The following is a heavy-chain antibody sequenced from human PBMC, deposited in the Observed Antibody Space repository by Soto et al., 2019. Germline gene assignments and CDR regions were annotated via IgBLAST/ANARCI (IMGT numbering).Heavy chain of an antibody. CDR1: GVTFSSYS. CDR2: ISSSSSYI. Sequence: EVQLVESGGGLVKPVGSLRLSCAASGVTFSSYSMNLVRQSPGKGLEWVSSISSSSSYIYYADSVKGRFTISRDNAKNSLYLQMNSLRAEDRAVYYCSRGNWLWWLAQGDYYYYYMDVSGKGATVTVS. D-gene: IGHD3-9*01. J-gene: IGHJ6*03. V-gene: IGHV3-21*01. CDR3: SRGNWLWWLAQGDYYYYYMDV.